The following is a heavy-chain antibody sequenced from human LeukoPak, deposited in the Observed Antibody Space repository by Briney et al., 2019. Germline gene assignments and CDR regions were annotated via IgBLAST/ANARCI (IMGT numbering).Heavy chain of an antibody. CDR3: VRESDVWSGPGIGRPLDV. J-gene: IGHJ6*04. CDR1: GFTFSSYS. Sequence: GGSLRLSCAASGFTFSSYSMNWVRQAPGKGLEWVSYISSSSSTIYYADSVRGRFTISRDNAKKSVSLQMDGLRAEDTGVYHCVRESDVWSGPGIGRPLDVWGNGTTVTVSS. D-gene: IGHD3-3*01. CDR2: ISSSSSTI. V-gene: IGHV3-48*04.